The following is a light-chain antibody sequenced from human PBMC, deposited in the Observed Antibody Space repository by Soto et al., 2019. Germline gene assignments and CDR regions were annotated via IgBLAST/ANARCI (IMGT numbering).Light chain of an antibody. CDR1: QSVSSGY. CDR2: DAS. Sequence: VLTQPPSVSGAPGQRVTISCRASQSVSSGYLAWYQQKAGQAPRLLIYDASSRATGIPDRFSGSGSGTDFTLTFVRLEPEDFAVYYCQQYGTSPRTFGQGTKVDIK. CDR3: QQYGTSPRT. J-gene: IGKJ1*01. V-gene: IGKV3-20*01.